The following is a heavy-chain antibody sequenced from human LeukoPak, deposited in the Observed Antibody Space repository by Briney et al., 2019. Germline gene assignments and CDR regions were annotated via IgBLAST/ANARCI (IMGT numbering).Heavy chain of an antibody. V-gene: IGHV3-23*01. CDR2: ISDDGST. CDR3: ARLLWFGDPTNWFDP. J-gene: IGHJ5*02. Sequence: GGSLKLSCEASGFTFSSYVMNWVRQAPGKGLEWVSVISDDGSTYYADSVKGRFTISRDNSKNTLYLQMNSLRAEDTAVYYCARLLWFGDPTNWFDPWGQGTLVTVSS. D-gene: IGHD3-10*01. CDR1: GFTFSSYV.